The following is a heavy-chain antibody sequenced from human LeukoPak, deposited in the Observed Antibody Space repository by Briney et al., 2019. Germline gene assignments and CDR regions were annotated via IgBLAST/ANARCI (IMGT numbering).Heavy chain of an antibody. CDR1: GFTFSSYW. Sequence: GGSLRLSCAASGFTFSSYWMSWVRQAPGKGLEWVANLKQDGSEKYYVDSVKGRFTISRDNAKNSLYLQMNSLRAEATAVYYCARELVEQYFDYWGQGTLVTVSS. V-gene: IGHV3-7*03. D-gene: IGHD2-15*01. CDR2: LKQDGSEK. J-gene: IGHJ4*02. CDR3: ARELVEQYFDY.